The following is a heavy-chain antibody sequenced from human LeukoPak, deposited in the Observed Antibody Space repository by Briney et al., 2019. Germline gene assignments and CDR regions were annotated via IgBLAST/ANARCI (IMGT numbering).Heavy chain of an antibody. CDR3: ARGPPRGKYYYMDV. D-gene: IGHD1-1*01. J-gene: IGHJ6*03. Sequence: GGSLRLSCAASGFTFSSFDMHWVRQPTGQGLEWVSTIGMASDTYYPGSVEGRFTLSRDNAKNSLYLQMNSLTAGDTAVYYCARGPPRGKYYYMDVWGKGTTVTVSS. CDR1: GFTFSSFD. V-gene: IGHV3-13*01. CDR2: IGMASDT.